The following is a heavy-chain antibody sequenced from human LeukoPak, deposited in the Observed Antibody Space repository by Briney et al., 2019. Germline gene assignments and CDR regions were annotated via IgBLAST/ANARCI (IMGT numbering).Heavy chain of an antibody. CDR2: IYTSGST. D-gene: IGHD2/OR15-2a*01. J-gene: IGHJ6*03. Sequence: SETLSLTCTVSGGSISSGSYYWSWIRQPAGKGLEWIGRIYTSGSTNYNPSLKSRVTISVDTSKNQFSLKLSSVTAADTAVYYCARNIIQYYYYYYMDAWGKGTTVTVSS. V-gene: IGHV4-61*02. CDR3: ARNIIQYYYYYYMDA. CDR1: GGSISSGSYY.